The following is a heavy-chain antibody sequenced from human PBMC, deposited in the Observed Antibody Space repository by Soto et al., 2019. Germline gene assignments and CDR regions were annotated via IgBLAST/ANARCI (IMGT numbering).Heavy chain of an antibody. CDR2: IYYSGST. Sequence: SSETLSLTWTVSGGSISSYYWSWIRQPPGKGLEWIGYIYYSGSTNYNPSLKSRVTISVDTSKNQFSLKLSSVTAADTAVYYCARDRVDTAMALDYWGQGTLVTVSS. J-gene: IGHJ4*02. CDR3: ARDRVDTAMALDY. CDR1: GGSISSYY. D-gene: IGHD5-18*01. V-gene: IGHV4-59*01.